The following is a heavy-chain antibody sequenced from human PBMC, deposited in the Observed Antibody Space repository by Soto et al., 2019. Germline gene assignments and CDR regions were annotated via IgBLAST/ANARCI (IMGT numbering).Heavy chain of an antibody. D-gene: IGHD5-12*01. Sequence: QLQLQESGPGLVKPSETLSLTCTVSGGSLSSSSSYWGWIRQPPGKGLEWIGSMSYSGSTYHNPSLKSRVTLSVDTSQSRFSPKLTSVTAADTAVYYCARHRVPSVYDPIPGCFDSWGQGILVTASS. V-gene: IGHV4-39*01. CDR3: ARHRVPSVYDPIPGCFDS. CDR1: GGSLSSSSSY. J-gene: IGHJ4*02. CDR2: MSYSGST.